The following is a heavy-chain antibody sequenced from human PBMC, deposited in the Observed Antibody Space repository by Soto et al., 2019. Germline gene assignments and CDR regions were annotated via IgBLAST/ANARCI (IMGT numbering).Heavy chain of an antibody. CDR3: ARDPAREGDTAMPTGY. CDR2: INPSGGST. J-gene: IGHJ4*02. Sequence: GASVKVSCKASGYTFTSYYMHWVRQAPGQGLEWTGIINPSGGSTSYAQKFQGRVTMTRDTSTSTVYMELSSLRSEDTAVYYCARDPAREGDTAMPTGYWGQGTLVTVSS. CDR1: GYTFTSYY. V-gene: IGHV1-46*01. D-gene: IGHD5-18*01.